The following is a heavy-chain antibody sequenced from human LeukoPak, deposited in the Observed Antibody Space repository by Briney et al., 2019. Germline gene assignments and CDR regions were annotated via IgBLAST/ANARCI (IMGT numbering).Heavy chain of an antibody. CDR2: IYYSGST. D-gene: IGHD6-6*01. Sequence: SETLSLTCTVSGGSISSGYYWNWIRQHPGKGLEWIGYIYYSGSTDYNPSLKSRVTISVDTSKNQFSLKLSSVTAADTAVYYCARHVPYSSSPDYWGQGTLVTVSS. V-gene: IGHV4-39*01. CDR1: GGSISSGYY. CDR3: ARHVPYSSSPDY. J-gene: IGHJ4*02.